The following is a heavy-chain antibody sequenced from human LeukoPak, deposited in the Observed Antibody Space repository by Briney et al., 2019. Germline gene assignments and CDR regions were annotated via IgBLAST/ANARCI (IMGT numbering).Heavy chain of an antibody. CDR1: VVTFSTYT. V-gene: IGHV3-21*01. CDR2: ISRSSSYM. CDR3: ARDFTGYDYNFDY. Sequence: PGGSLRLSCAASVVTFSTYTMNWVRQAPGKGLEWGSFISRSSSYMYYADSVKGRFTIYRDNTKKSLYLQMNSLRAEDTAVYYWARDFTGYDYNFDYWGQGTLVAVSS. J-gene: IGHJ4*02. D-gene: IGHD5-12*01.